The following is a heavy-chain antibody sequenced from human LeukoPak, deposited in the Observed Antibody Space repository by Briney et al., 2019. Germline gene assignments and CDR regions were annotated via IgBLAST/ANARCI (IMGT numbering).Heavy chain of an antibody. CDR3: AKEAYYDGTGYFDF. V-gene: IGHV3-23*01. J-gene: IGHJ4*02. CDR2: ISGSGDST. D-gene: IGHD3-22*01. Sequence: GGSLRLSCAASGFTFSNYAMTWVRQAPGKGLEWVSGISGSGDSTYYADSVKGRFAISRDNFKNTLYLQMNSLRAEDTAVYYCAKEAYYDGTGYFDFRGQGTLVTVSS. CDR1: GFTFSNYA.